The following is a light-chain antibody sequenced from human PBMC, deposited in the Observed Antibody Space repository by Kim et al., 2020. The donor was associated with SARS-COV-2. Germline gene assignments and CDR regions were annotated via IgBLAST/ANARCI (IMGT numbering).Light chain of an antibody. CDR1: KLGDKY. CDR3: QAWDSRHVV. V-gene: IGLV3-1*01. J-gene: IGLJ2*01. CDR2: EDK. Sequence: SYELTQPPSVSVSPGQTATITCSGDKLGDKYACWYQQKPGQSPVLVMYEDKRRPSGIPERFSGSSSGNTATLTISGTQAMDEADYYCQAWDSRHVVFGGGTQLTVL.